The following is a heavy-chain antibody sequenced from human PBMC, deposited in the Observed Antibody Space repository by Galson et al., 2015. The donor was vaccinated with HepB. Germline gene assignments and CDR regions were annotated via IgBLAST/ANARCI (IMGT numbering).Heavy chain of an antibody. CDR1: GYTFTTYD. D-gene: IGHD6-13*01. CDR3: ARIPYSRSWDQSYHYIDV. Sequence: SVKVSCKASGYTFTTYDINWVRQATGQGLEWMGWMNPNSGNTGYAQRFQGRVTMTRNTSISTAYIELRSLRSEDTAGYYCARIPYSRSWDQSYHYIDVWGKGTSVTVSS. J-gene: IGHJ6*03. V-gene: IGHV1-8*01. CDR2: MNPNSGNT.